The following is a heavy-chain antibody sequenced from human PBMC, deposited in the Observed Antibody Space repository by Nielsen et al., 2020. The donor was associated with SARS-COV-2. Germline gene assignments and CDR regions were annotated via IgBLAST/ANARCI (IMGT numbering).Heavy chain of an antibody. Sequence: GGSLRLSCTASGFTFSTFTMKWVRQAPGKGLEWVGRIKAKTDGETTVYAAPVQGRFTISRDDSEMTLYLQMDSLEIEDTGVYYCSTGGVAAVGTYYYYYGMDVWGQGTTVAVSS. D-gene: IGHD6-13*01. CDR2: IKAKTDGETT. CDR3: STGGVAAVGTYYYYYGMDV. V-gene: IGHV3-15*01. CDR1: GFTFSTFT. J-gene: IGHJ6*02.